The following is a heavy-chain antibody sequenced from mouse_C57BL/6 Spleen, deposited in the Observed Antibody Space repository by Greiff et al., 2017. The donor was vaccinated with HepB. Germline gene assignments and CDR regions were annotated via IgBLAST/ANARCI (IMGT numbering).Heavy chain of an antibody. D-gene: IGHD2-5*01. V-gene: IGHV6-3*01. J-gene: IGHJ2*01. CDR1: GFTFSNYW. Sequence: EVMLVESGGGLVQPGGSMKLSCVASGFTFSNYWMNWVRQSPEKGLEWVAQIRLKSDNYATHYAESVKGRFTISRDDSKSSVYLQMNNLRAEDTGIYYCTAYYSNYLYYFDYWGQGTTLTVSS. CDR3: TAYYSNYLYYFDY. CDR2: IRLKSDNYAT.